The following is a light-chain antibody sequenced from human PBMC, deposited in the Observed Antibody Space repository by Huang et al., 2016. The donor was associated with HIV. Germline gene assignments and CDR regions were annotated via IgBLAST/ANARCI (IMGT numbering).Light chain of an antibody. V-gene: IGKV3-15*01. CDR2: GVS. CDR3: QQYNDWPLT. J-gene: IGKJ1*01. CDR1: QRLSSQ. Sequence: EIVMTQSPATLSASPGERVTLSCRARQRLSSQLAWYQQKRGQAPRLLIYGVSTRATDIPARFSGSGSGTDFTLTINSLQSEDFATYYCQQYNDWPLTFGQGTEVEIK.